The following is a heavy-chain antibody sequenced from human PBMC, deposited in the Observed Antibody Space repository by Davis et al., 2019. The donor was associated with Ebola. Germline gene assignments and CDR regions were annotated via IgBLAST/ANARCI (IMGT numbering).Heavy chain of an antibody. D-gene: IGHD2-15*01. CDR3: ARLDGGAVAATREDYYYYGMDV. CDR1: GYSFTNYW. V-gene: IGHV5-51*01. J-gene: IGHJ6*02. Sequence: GESLKISCKASGYSFTNYWIGWVRQMPGKGLEWMGIMYPGDSDTRYSPSFQGQVTISADKSISTAYLQWSSLKASDTAMYYCARLDGGAVAATREDYYYYGMDVWGQGTTVTVSS. CDR2: MYPGDSDT.